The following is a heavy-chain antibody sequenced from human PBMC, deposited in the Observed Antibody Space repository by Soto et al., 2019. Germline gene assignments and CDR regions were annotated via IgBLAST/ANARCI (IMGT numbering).Heavy chain of an antibody. CDR2: MSHDGSSS. Sequence: GGSLRLSCRTSGFAFNSYVMHWVRQAPGKGLEWVAVMSHDGSSSFYADSVKGRFTISRDNSKTTLYLQMNSLSTEDTAVYYCVRDVPYCGITSCYSAAPKYWGQGTLVTVSS. CDR3: VRDVPYCGITSCYSAAPKY. V-gene: IGHV3-30*19. D-gene: IGHD2-15*01. J-gene: IGHJ4*02. CDR1: GFAFNSYV.